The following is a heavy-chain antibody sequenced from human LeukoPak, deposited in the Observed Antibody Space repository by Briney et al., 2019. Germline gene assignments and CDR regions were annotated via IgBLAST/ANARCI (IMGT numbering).Heavy chain of an antibody. V-gene: IGHV3-11*01. Sequence: GGSLRLSCAASGFTFSDYYMSWIRQAPGKGLEWVSYISNSGTTIYYADSVKGRFTISRDNAKNSLYLQMNSLRAEDTAMYYCARALAGFSFDTWGQGTLVTVSS. D-gene: IGHD3-10*01. J-gene: IGHJ5*02. CDR3: ARALAGFSFDT. CDR1: GFTFSDYY. CDR2: ISNSGTTI.